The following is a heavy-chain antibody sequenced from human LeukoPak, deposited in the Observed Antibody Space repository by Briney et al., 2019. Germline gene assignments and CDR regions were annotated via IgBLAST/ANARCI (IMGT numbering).Heavy chain of an antibody. D-gene: IGHD1-7*01. CDR1: ADSISGYT. Sequence: SETLSLTCSVSADSISGYTWSWLRQPPGKGLEWIGYIYYSGTTKYNPSLKSRVSISIDTSKNQYSLKLTSVTAADTAVYYCARDMIGTLLRFDPWGQGTLVTVSS. CDR3: ARDMIGTLLRFDP. J-gene: IGHJ5*02. V-gene: IGHV4-59*01. CDR2: IYYSGTT.